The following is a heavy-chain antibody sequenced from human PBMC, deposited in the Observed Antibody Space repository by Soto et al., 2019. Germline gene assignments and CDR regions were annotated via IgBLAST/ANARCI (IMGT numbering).Heavy chain of an antibody. CDR1: GVSISSYY. CDR2: IYTSGST. Sequence: SDTLSLTCTVSGVSISSYYWSWIRQPAGEGLEWIGRIYTSGSTNYNPSLKSRVTMSVDTSKNQFSLKLSSVTAADTAVYYCAMGYCSSTSCPSYYYYGMDVWGQGTTVT. D-gene: IGHD2-2*01. V-gene: IGHV4-4*07. J-gene: IGHJ6*02. CDR3: AMGYCSSTSCPSYYYYGMDV.